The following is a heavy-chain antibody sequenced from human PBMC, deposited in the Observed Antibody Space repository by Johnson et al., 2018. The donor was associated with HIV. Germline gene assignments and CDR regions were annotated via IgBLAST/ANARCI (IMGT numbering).Heavy chain of an antibody. CDR2: ISYDGSNK. Sequence: QVQLVESGGGVVQPGRSLRLSCAGSGFTFSSYAMHWVRQPPGTGLEWVAVISYDGSNKYYADSVKGRFTISSDNSKNTLYLQMNSLRAEDTAVYYCAKPYGSGSYDAFDIWGQGTMVTVSS. CDR3: AKPYGSGSYDAFDI. V-gene: IGHV3-30-3*02. D-gene: IGHD3-10*01. J-gene: IGHJ3*02. CDR1: GFTFSSYA.